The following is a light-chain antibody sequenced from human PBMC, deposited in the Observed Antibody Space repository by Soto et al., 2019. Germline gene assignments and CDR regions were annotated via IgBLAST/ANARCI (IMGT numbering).Light chain of an antibody. Sequence: DIQMTQSPSSLSASVGDRVTITCQAIQDIINYLNWYQQKPGKAPKLLIYDASNLETGVPSRFSGSGSGTDFTFTISSLQPEDIATYYCQQYDNLPPKLTLGGGTKVDIK. J-gene: IGKJ4*01. V-gene: IGKV1-33*01. CDR3: QQYDNLPPKLT. CDR1: QDIINY. CDR2: DAS.